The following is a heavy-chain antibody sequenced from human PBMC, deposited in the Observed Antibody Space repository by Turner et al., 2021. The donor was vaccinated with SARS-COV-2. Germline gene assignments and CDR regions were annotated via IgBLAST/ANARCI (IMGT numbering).Heavy chain of an antibody. Sequence: QVQLQQWGAGLLKPSETLSLTCAVYGGSVSGYYWSWIRQPPGKGLEWIGEINHCGSTNYNPSLKSRVTTSVDTSKNHFSLKLRSVTAADTAVYYCARGIWSLWYFDLWGRGTLVTVSS. CDR2: INHCGST. V-gene: IGHV4-34*01. D-gene: IGHD1-1*01. J-gene: IGHJ2*01. CDR1: GGSVSGYY. CDR3: ARGIWSLWYFDL.